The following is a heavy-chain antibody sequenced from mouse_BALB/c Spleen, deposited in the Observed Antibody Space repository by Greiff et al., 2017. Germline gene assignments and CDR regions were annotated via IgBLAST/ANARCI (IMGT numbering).Heavy chain of an antibody. J-gene: IGHJ3*01. Sequence: VQLKQSGAELVRSGASVKLSCTASGFNIKDYYMHWVKQRPEQGLEWIGWIDPENGDTEYAPKFQGKATMTADTSSNTAYLQLSSLTSEDTAVYYCNAEVRPFAYWGQGTLVTVSA. V-gene: IGHV14-4*02. CDR1: GFNIKDYY. CDR3: NAEVRPFAY. D-gene: IGHD2-14*01. CDR2: IDPENGDT.